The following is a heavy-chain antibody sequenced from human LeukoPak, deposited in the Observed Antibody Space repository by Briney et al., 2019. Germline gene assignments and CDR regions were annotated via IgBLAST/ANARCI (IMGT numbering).Heavy chain of an antibody. D-gene: IGHD6-25*01. CDR2: INQDGTEK. CDR1: GFPFSTYW. V-gene: IGHV3-7*01. J-gene: IGHJ6*03. Sequence: HPGESLRLSCAASGFPFSTYWMSWVRQAPGKGLEWVANINQDGTEKYYVDSVKGRFTISRDYAKNSLYLQMNSLRVEDTAVYYCAKEGPKSIAATGYYMDVWGKGTTVTISS. CDR3: AKEGPKSIAATGYYMDV.